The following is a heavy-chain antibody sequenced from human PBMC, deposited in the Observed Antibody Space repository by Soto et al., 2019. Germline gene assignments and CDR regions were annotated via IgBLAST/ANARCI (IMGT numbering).Heavy chain of an antibody. CDR2: ISSSGSTI. CDR3: ARAQYLGYCSSTSCPFDP. J-gene: IGHJ5*02. V-gene: IGHV3-11*01. CDR1: GLTFNDYY. D-gene: IGHD2-2*01. Sequence: PGGSMRLSCAASGLTFNDYYMSWIRQEPGKGLEWVSYISSSGSTIYYADSVKGRFTISRDNAKNSLYLQMNSLRAEDTAVYYCARAQYLGYCSSTSCPFDPWGQGTLVTVSS.